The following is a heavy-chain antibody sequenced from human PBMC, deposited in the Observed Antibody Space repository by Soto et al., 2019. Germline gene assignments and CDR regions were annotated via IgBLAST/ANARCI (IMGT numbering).Heavy chain of an antibody. Sequence: QVQLVQSGAEVKKPGSSVKVSCKASGATFSGYAINWVRQAPGQGLEWLGRIVPIFETLNYAERFQGRVAITADESPTTVYMELTNLTHEDTAVYYCVVMGNVAVSNPRSFDYWGQVTQVTVSS. J-gene: IGHJ4*02. CDR3: VVMGNVAVSNPRSFDY. CDR1: GATFSGYA. V-gene: IGHV1-69*18. CDR2: IVPIFETL. D-gene: IGHD6-19*01.